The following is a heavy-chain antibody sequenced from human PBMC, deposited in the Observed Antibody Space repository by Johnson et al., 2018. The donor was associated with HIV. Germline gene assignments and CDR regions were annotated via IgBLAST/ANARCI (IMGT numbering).Heavy chain of an antibody. Sequence: VQLVESGGGVVRPGKSLRLSCAASGFTFSSYGMHWVRQAPGKGLELLSYISTSGGTLYYADSVKERFTIFRDNAKSSLYLQMNSLRVEDTAIYYCARRMVVGYHALDFWGQGTVVSVPS. D-gene: IGHD2-21*01. V-gene: IGHV3-48*03. CDR2: ISTSGGTL. CDR1: GFTFSSYG. J-gene: IGHJ3*01. CDR3: ARRMVVGYHALDF.